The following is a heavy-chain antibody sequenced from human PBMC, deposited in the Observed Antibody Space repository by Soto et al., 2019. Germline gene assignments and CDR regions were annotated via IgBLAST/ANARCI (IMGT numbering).Heavy chain of an antibody. Sequence: EVQLLESGGGLVQPGGSLRLSCAASGFTFSSYAMSWVRQAPGKGLEWVSGTSGSGGSTYYADSVKGRFTISRDNSKNTLYLQMDSLRAEDTALYYCAKGAGVSVRLRMDVWGQGTTVTVSS. CDR2: TSGSGGST. CDR3: AKGAGVSVRLRMDV. D-gene: IGHD3-10*01. J-gene: IGHJ6*02. CDR1: GFTFSSYA. V-gene: IGHV3-23*01.